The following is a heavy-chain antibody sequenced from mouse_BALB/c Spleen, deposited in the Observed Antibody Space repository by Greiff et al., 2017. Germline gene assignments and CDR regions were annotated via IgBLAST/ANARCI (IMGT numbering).Heavy chain of an antibody. CDR1: GFNIKDTY. J-gene: IGHJ4*01. Sequence: VQLKESGAELVKPGASVKLSCTASGFNIKDTYMHWVKQRPEQGLEWIGRIDPANGNTKYDPKFQGKATITADTSSNTAYLQLSSLTSEDTAVYYCARQLGRSYAMDYWGQGTSVTVSS. D-gene: IGHD3-1*01. CDR2: IDPANGNT. CDR3: ARQLGRSYAMDY. V-gene: IGHV14-3*02.